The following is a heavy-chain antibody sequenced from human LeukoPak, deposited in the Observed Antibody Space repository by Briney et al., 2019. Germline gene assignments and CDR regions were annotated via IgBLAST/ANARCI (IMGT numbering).Heavy chain of an antibody. CDR3: ARLSGSHFDY. V-gene: IGHV3-30*07. D-gene: IGHD1-26*01. Sequence: SVKGRFTISRDNSKNTMYLQMSGLRVEDTAVYYCARLSGSHFDYWGEGTLVTVSS. J-gene: IGHJ4*02.